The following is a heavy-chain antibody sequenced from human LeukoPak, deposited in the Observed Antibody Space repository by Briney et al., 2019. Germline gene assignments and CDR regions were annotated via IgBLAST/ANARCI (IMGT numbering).Heavy chain of an antibody. Sequence: GGSLRLSCAASGFDVISNYMTWDRQAPGKGLEWVSVIYPGVSTHYADSVKGRFIISRDNSKNMVSLQMNDLRADDTAVYYCALRSSTSWSLRDWGQGTLVTVSS. CDR1: GFDVISNY. V-gene: IGHV3-53*01. D-gene: IGHD2-2*01. CDR3: ALRSSTSWSLRD. CDR2: IYPGVST. J-gene: IGHJ4*02.